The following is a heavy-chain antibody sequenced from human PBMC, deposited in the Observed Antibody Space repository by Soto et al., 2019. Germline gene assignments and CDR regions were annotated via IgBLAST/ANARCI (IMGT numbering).Heavy chain of an antibody. CDR3: TTTKGRLEPPKRNF. Sequence: EVQLVESGGGLVKPGGSLKLSCAGSGFTFSNAWMSWVRRAPGKGLEWVGRITSEAYGGAIDYAAPVKGRFTISRDDSKTTLFLQMNNLRAEDSAVYSCTTTKGRLEPPKRNFWGQGTPFIISS. J-gene: IGHJ4*02. CDR2: ITSEAYGGAI. V-gene: IGHV3-15*01. CDR1: GFTFSNAW. D-gene: IGHD2-8*01.